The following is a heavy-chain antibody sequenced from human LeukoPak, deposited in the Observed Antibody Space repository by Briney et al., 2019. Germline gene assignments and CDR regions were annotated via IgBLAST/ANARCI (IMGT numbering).Heavy chain of an antibody. CDR1: GYTLTELS. CDR2: FDPEDGET. CDR3: ATGLRFLEWLYAY. Sequence: ASVKVSCKVSGYTLTELSMRWVRQAPGKGLEWMGGFDPEDGETIYAQKFQGRVTMTEDTSTDTAYMELSSLRSEDTAVYYRATGLRFLEWLYAYWGQGTLVTVSS. V-gene: IGHV1-24*01. J-gene: IGHJ4*02. D-gene: IGHD3-3*01.